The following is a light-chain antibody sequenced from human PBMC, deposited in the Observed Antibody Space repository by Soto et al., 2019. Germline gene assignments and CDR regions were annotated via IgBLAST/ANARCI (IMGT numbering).Light chain of an antibody. CDR3: QQNFATPRT. J-gene: IGKJ2*02. CDR1: QDIDTY. V-gene: IGKV1-39*01. Sequence: DIQVTQSPASLSASVGDRVTITCWTSQDIDTYVKWYQQKPGKAPNLLIYGVSTLHVGVPSRFSGAGSGTEFTLTITGLQREDFATYFCQQNFATPRTFGQGTKLEIK. CDR2: GVS.